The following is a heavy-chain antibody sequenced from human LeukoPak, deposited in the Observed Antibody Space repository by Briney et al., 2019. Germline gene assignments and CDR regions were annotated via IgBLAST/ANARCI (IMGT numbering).Heavy chain of an antibody. V-gene: IGHV3-30*18. Sequence: GGSLRLSCAASGFTYSSYGMHWVRQGPGKGLEWVAVISYDGSNKYYADSVKGRFTISRDNSKNTLYLQMNSLRAEDTAVYYCAKGVDIVVVVAAHSEYYFDYWGQGTLVTVSS. J-gene: IGHJ4*02. CDR1: GFTYSSYG. CDR2: ISYDGSNK. CDR3: AKGVDIVVVVAAHSEYYFDY. D-gene: IGHD2-15*01.